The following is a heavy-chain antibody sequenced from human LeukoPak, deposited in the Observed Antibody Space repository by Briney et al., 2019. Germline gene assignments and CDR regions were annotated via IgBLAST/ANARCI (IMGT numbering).Heavy chain of an antibody. CDR2: IPHDGSNA. CDR3: ARRFYAMDV. Sequence: GGSLRLSCVASGFTFTRNCMHWVRQAPGKGLEWVAAIPHDGSNALYADSVKGRFTISRDDSKNTLSLQMNSLRAEDTAVYYCARRFYAMDVWAQGTTVTVSS. J-gene: IGHJ6*02. CDR1: GFTFTRNC. V-gene: IGHV3-30*03.